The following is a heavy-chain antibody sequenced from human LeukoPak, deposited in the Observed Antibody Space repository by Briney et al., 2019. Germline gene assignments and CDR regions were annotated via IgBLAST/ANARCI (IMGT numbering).Heavy chain of an antibody. CDR1: GGSISSSSSY. D-gene: IGHD2-15*01. V-gene: IGHV4-39*07. J-gene: IGHJ4*02. Sequence: PSEALSLTCTVSGGSISSSSSYWGWIRQPPGKGLEWIGNIYYSGTTYYNPSLKSRVTISVDTSKNQFSLKLTSVTAADTALYYCARVGEFGYCIPGTCFSPFDSWGQGTLVTVSS. CDR2: IYYSGTT. CDR3: ARVGEFGYCIPGTCFSPFDS.